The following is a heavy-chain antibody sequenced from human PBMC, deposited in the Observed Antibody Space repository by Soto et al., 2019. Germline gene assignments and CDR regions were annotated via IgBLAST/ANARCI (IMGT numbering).Heavy chain of an antibody. CDR2: ILTDASRK. J-gene: IGHJ4*02. CDR3: AKGYYGSGSYLVDY. D-gene: IGHD3-10*01. Sequence: GGSLRLSCEASGFSFSTYGMHWVRQAPGRGLEWVAVILTDASRKYYADSVKGRFTISRDNAKNSLYLQMNSLRAEDTALYYCAKGYYGSGSYLVDYWGQGTLVTVSS. V-gene: IGHV3-30*18. CDR1: GFSFSTYG.